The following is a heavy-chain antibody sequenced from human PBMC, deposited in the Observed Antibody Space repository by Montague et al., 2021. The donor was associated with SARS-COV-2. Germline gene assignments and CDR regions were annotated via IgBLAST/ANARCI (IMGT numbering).Heavy chain of an antibody. CDR1: EFTVSANY. Sequence: SLRLSCAASEFTVSANYMSWVRQAPGKGLEWVSVIYSGGNTYYAXSVKDRFTIFRVNSKNTLYLQMNSLRAEDTAVYYCARDHAGSSSPSDYWGQGILVTVSS. D-gene: IGHD6-6*01. CDR3: ARDHAGSSSPSDY. CDR2: IYSGGNT. V-gene: IGHV3-66*01. J-gene: IGHJ4*02.